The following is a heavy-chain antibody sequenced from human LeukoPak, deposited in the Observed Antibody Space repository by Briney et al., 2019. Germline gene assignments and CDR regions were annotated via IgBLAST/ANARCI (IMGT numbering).Heavy chain of an antibody. Sequence: HPGGSLRLSCVASGFTFSSHWMHWVRQAPGKGLVWVSRINSDGSSTTYTDSVKGRFTTSRDNAKNTMYLQMKGLRAEDTAVYYCARGPDWLNNWFDLWGQGTLVTVSS. V-gene: IGHV3-74*01. CDR3: ARGPDWLNNWFDL. D-gene: IGHD3-9*01. CDR2: INSDGSST. J-gene: IGHJ5*02. CDR1: GFTFSSHW.